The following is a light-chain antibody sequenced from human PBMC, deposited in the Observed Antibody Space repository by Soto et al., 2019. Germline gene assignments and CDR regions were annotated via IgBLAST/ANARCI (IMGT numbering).Light chain of an antibody. CDR1: QSISSY. Sequence: DIQMTQSPSSLSASVGDRVTITCRASQSISSYLNWYQQKPGKAPKLLIYAASSLQSGVPSRFSGSGSGTDFTLSIASLQPDDFATYYCLHYYTYPLTFGQGTKVDIK. V-gene: IGKV1-39*01. J-gene: IGKJ1*01. CDR3: LHYYTYPLT. CDR2: AAS.